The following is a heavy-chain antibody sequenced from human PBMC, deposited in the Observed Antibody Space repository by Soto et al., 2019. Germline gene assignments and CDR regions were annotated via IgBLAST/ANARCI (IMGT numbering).Heavy chain of an antibody. Sequence: GGSLSLSCTASGFTFAGYAMSWVRHAPGKGLEWVSSITGSGGSTYYADSVKGRFTISRDNSKNTLLLQMNSLRAEDTAVYYCARNFRSSSLVHFDYWGQGTLVTVSS. V-gene: IGHV3-23*01. CDR2: ITGSGGST. CDR3: ARNFRSSSLVHFDY. CDR1: GFTFAGYA. D-gene: IGHD6-6*01. J-gene: IGHJ4*02.